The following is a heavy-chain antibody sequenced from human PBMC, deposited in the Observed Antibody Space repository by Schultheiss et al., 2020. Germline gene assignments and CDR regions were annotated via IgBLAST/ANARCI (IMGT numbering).Heavy chain of an antibody. V-gene: IGHV3-23*01. CDR3: ARSVEWLRPYFDY. D-gene: IGHD5-12*01. J-gene: IGHJ4*02. CDR2: ISGSGGST. CDR1: GFTFSSYA. Sequence: GGSLRLSCAASGFTFSSYAMSWVRHGPGKGLEWVSAISGSGGSTYYADSVKGRFTISRDNSKNTLYLQMNSLRAEDTAVYYCARSVEWLRPYFDYWGQGTLVTVSS.